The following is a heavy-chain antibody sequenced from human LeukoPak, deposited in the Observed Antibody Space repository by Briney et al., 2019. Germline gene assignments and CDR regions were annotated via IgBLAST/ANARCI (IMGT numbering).Heavy chain of an antibody. V-gene: IGHV4-61*02. CDR2: IYTSGST. CDR1: GGSISSSSYY. CDR3: ARGRSYYDY. J-gene: IGHJ4*02. D-gene: IGHD2-15*01. Sequence: SETLSLTCTVSGGSISSSSYYWGWIRQPAGKGLEWIGRIYTSGSTNYNPSLKSRVTISVDTSKNQFSLKLSSVTAADTAVYYCARGRSYYDYWGQGTLVTVSS.